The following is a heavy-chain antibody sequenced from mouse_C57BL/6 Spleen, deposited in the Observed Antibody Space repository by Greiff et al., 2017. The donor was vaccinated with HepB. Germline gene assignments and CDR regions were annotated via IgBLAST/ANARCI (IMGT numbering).Heavy chain of an antibody. CDR3: AIGNCDRAFDY. Sequence: QVQLQQSGAELVKPGASVKLSCKASGYTFTSYWMHWVKQRPGQGLEWIGMIHPKSSSTNYNEKFKSKDTLTVDKSSSTLYMQLSSLTSEDSAVYYCAIGNCDRAFDYWGQRTTLTVSS. CDR2: IHPKSSST. CDR1: GYTFTSYW. V-gene: IGHV1-64*01. D-gene: IGHD4-1*01. J-gene: IGHJ2*01.